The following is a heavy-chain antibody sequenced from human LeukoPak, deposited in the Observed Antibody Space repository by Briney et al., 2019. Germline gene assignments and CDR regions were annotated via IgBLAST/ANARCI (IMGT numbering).Heavy chain of an antibody. CDR1: GFTFSSYS. D-gene: IGHD2/OR15-2a*01. V-gene: IGHV3-48*04. Sequence: GGSLRLSCAASGFTFSSYSMNWVRQAPGKGLEWVSYISSSSSTIYYADSVKGRFTISKDNAKNTVYLQMNSLRAEDTAVYYCVSFYETYWGRGTLVTVSS. CDR3: VSFYETY. CDR2: ISSSSSTI. J-gene: IGHJ4*02.